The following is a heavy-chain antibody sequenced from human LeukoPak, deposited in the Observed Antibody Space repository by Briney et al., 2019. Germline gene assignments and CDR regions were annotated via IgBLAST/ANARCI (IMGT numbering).Heavy chain of an antibody. V-gene: IGHV1-18*01. CDR3: ARDLPRRMATTQPAGY. J-gene: IGHJ4*02. D-gene: IGHD5-24*01. CDR1: GYTFTSYG. CDR2: ISAYNGNT. Sequence: VSVKVSCKASGYTFTSYGISWVRQAPGQGLEWMGWISAYNGNTNYAQKLQGRVTMTTDTSTSTAYMELRSLRSDDTAVYYCARDLPRRMATTQPAGYWGREPWSPSPQ.